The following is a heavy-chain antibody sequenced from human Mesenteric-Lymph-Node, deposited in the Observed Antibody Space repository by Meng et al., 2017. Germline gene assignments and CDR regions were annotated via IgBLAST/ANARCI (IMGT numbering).Heavy chain of an antibody. CDR1: GFTFSSYA. J-gene: IGHJ4*02. CDR3: AKDQKPYCGGDCPSDY. CDR2: MSYDGTRK. Sequence: GESLKISCAASGFTFSSYAMHWVRQAPGQGLEWVAVMSYDGTRKHYADSVRGRFTISRDNSKNTLYLQMNSLRAEDTAVYYCAKDQKPYCGGDCPSDYWGQGTLVTVSS. V-gene: IGHV3-30*07. D-gene: IGHD2-21*02.